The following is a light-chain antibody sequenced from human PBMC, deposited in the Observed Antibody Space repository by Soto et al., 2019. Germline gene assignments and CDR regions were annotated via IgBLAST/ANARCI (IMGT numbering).Light chain of an antibody. J-gene: IGKJ4*01. CDR3: QQRSDSPST. CDR2: DSS. CDR1: QSVGTY. V-gene: IGKV3-11*01. Sequence: EIVLTQSPATLSLSPGERATLSCRASQSVGTYFAWYQQKPGQAPRLLIYDSSNRATGIPARFSGSGSGTDFTLTISSVEPEDFGEYYVQQRSDSPSTFGGGTKVDI.